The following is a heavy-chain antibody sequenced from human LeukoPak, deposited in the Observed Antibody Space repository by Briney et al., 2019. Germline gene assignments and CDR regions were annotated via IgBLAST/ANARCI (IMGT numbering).Heavy chain of an antibody. V-gene: IGHV4-34*01. CDR2: INHSRST. CDR3: ARVTITMVRGWFDP. D-gene: IGHD3-10*01. Sequence: SETLSLTCAVYGGSSSGYYWSWIRQPPGKGLEWIGEINHSRSTNYNPSLKSRVTISVDTSKNQFSLKLSSVTAADTAVYYCARVTITMVRGWFDPWGQGTLVTVSS. CDR1: GGSSSGYY. J-gene: IGHJ5*02.